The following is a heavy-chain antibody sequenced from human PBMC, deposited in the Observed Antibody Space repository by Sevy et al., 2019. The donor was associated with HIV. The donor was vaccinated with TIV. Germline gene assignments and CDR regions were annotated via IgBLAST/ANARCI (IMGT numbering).Heavy chain of an antibody. CDR3: ARGGRRIDVYNRKDAFDI. CDR1: GFTLSRYE. V-gene: IGHV3-48*03. Sequence: GGSLRLSCAASGFTLSRYEMNWVRQAPGKGLEWLSHISSSGSSVYYADSVKGRFTISRDNAKNSLYLQMNSLRAEDTAVYYCARGGRRIDVYNRKDAFDIWGQGTMVTVSS. CDR2: ISSSGSSV. D-gene: IGHD1-20*01. J-gene: IGHJ3*02.